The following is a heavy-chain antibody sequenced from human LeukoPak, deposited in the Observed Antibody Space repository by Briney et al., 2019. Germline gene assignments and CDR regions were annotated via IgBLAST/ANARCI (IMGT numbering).Heavy chain of an antibody. Sequence: GESLKISCKGSGYSFTSYWIGWVRQMPGKGLEWMGIIYPGDSDTRYSPSFQGQVTISADKSISTAYLQWSSLKASDTAMYYCASRYYDSSGYYFTVPYYFGYWGQGTLVTVSS. D-gene: IGHD3-22*01. CDR2: IYPGDSDT. CDR1: GYSFTSYW. J-gene: IGHJ4*02. V-gene: IGHV5-51*01. CDR3: ASRYYDSSGYYFTVPYYFGY.